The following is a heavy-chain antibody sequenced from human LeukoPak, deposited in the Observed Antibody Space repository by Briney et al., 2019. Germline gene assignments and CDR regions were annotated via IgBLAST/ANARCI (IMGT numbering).Heavy chain of an antibody. CDR3: ARSPSPPYSSSPTEYFQH. J-gene: IGHJ1*01. Sequence: GASVKVSCKASGYTFTSYGISWVRQAPGQGLEWMGWISAYNGNTNYAQKLQGRVTMTTDTSTSTAYMELRSLRSDDTAVYYCARSPSPPYSSSPTEYFQHWGQGTLVTVSS. V-gene: IGHV1-18*01. D-gene: IGHD6-13*01. CDR1: GYTFTSYG. CDR2: ISAYNGNT.